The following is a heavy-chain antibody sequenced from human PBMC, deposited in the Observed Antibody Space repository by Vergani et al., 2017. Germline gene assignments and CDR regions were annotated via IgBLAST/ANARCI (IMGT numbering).Heavy chain of an antibody. J-gene: IGHJ4*02. CDR2: ISSSGSTI. Sequence: EVQLVESGGGLVQPGGSLRLSCAASGFTFSSYEMNWVRQAPGKGLEWVSYISSSGSTIYYADSVKGRFTISRDNAKNSLYLQMNSLRAEDTAVYYCATVLVGATTFDHWGQGTLVTVSS. D-gene: IGHD1-26*01. CDR1: GFTFSSYE. CDR3: ATVLVGATTFDH. V-gene: IGHV3-48*03.